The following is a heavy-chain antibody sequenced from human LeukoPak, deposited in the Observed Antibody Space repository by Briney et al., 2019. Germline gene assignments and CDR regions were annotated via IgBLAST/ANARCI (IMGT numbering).Heavy chain of an antibody. J-gene: IGHJ4*02. CDR2: IWYDGSNK. CDR3: ARGGIAAAGTFDY. Sequence: GGSLRLSCAASGFTFSSYGMHWVRQAPGKGLEWVAVIWYDGSNKYYADSVKGRFTISRDNSKNTLYLQMSSLRSEDTAVYYCARGGIAAAGTFDYWGQGTLVTVSS. V-gene: IGHV3-33*01. CDR1: GFTFSSYG. D-gene: IGHD6-13*01.